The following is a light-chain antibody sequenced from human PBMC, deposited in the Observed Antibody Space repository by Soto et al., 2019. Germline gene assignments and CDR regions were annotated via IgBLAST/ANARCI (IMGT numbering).Light chain of an antibody. CDR2: DTS. CDR1: QGIGST. Sequence: IVLTQSPATLSLSPGKRATLSCRASQGIGSTLAWYQHKPGQTPRLLIYDTSTRATGVPARFSGSRSGTEFTLTINSLQSEDFAVYYCQRYNNWPLTFGGGTKV. J-gene: IGKJ4*01. CDR3: QRYNNWPLT. V-gene: IGKV3-15*01.